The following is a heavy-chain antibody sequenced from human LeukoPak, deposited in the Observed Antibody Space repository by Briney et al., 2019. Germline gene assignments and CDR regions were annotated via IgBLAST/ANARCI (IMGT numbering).Heavy chain of an antibody. D-gene: IGHD2-15*01. CDR1: GFTFSTYT. V-gene: IGHV3-53*01. CDR3: ARGGGYYPIDY. Sequence: GGSLRLSCAASGFTFSTYTMNWVRQAPGKGLEWVSVLYSDGRTYYADSVKGRFTISRDTSKNTLYLQVNSLRAEDTAVYYCARGGGYYPIDYWGQGTLVTVSS. J-gene: IGHJ4*02. CDR2: LYSDGRT.